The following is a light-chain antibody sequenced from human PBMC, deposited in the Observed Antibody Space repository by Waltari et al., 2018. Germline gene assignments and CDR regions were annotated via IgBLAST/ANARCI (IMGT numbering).Light chain of an antibody. CDR3: ETGGHGTWV. Sequence: QLVVTQSPSASAPLGASVKLTCTLSSGHSSNVIAWLQQRPGKGPRYLMKVNSDGSHSQGDEIPGRFSGSSSGAERYLTISSLQSDDEADYYCETGGHGTWVFGGGTKLTVL. CDR2: VNSDGSH. J-gene: IGLJ3*02. CDR1: SGHSSNV. V-gene: IGLV4-69*01.